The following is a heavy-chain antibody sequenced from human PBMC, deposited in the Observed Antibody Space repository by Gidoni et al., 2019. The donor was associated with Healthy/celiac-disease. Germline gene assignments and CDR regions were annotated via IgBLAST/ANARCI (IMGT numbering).Heavy chain of an antibody. CDR3: AGRVFMNYYDSSGFRVFDY. D-gene: IGHD3-22*01. J-gene: IGHJ4*02. Sequence: QLQLQEPGPGLAKPSETLSLTCTVSGGPTSSSSYYRGWIRQPPGKGLEWIGSIYYSGSTYYAPSLKSRVTISVDTSKNQFSLKLSSVTAADTAVYYCAGRVFMNYYDSSGFRVFDYWGQGTLVTVSS. CDR1: GGPTSSSSYY. V-gene: IGHV4-39*01. CDR2: IYYSGST.